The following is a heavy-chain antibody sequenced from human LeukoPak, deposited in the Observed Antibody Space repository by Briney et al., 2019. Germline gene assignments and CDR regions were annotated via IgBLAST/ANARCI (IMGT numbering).Heavy chain of an antibody. J-gene: IGHJ4*02. V-gene: IGHV3-30*04. CDR1: GLIFSTYT. CDR3: AKDRVYSSSWYGGLDY. CDR2: ISYDGSNK. Sequence: GSLRLSCSASGLIFSTYTMHWVRQAPGKGLEWVAVISYDGSNKYYADSVKGRFTISRDNSKNTLYLQMDSLRAEDTAVYYCAKDRVYSSSWYGGLDYWGQGTLVTVSS. D-gene: IGHD6-13*01.